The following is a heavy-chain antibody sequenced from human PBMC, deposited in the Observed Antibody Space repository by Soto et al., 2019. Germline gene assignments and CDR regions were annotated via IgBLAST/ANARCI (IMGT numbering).Heavy chain of an antibody. CDR2: IYYSGIT. CDR3: ARSRYSGYDSVDY. CDR1: GGSISSYY. Sequence: SETLSLTCTVSGGSISSYYWSWIRQPPGKGLEWIGYIYYSGITNYNPSLKSRVTISVDTSKNQFSLKLSSVTAADTAVYYCARSRYSGYDSVDYWGQGTLVTVSS. V-gene: IGHV4-59*01. D-gene: IGHD5-12*01. J-gene: IGHJ4*02.